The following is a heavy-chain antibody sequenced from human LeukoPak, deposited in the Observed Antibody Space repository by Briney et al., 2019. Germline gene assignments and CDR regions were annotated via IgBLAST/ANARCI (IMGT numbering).Heavy chain of an antibody. J-gene: IGHJ4*02. CDR1: GFTFSRYA. V-gene: IGHV3-64D*09. CDR3: VKARGIQLWLPGDY. CDR2: ISSNGGST. Sequence: GGSLRLSCSASGFTFSRYAMHWVRQAPEKGLEYVSAISSNGGSTYYGDSVKGRFTISRDNSKNTLYLQMSSLRAEDTAVYYCVKARGIQLWLPGDYWGQGTLVTVSS. D-gene: IGHD5-18*01.